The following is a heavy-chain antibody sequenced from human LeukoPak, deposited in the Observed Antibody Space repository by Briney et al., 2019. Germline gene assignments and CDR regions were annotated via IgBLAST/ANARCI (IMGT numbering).Heavy chain of an antibody. V-gene: IGHV4-38-2*02. J-gene: IGHJ4*02. CDR2: IYHSGST. CDR3: ARYYGSGSQFDY. D-gene: IGHD3-10*01. CDR1: GYSISSDYF. Sequence: SETLSLTCTVSGYSISSDYFWGWIRQPPGKGLEWIGSIYHSGSTYYNPSLKSRVTISVDRSKNQFSLKLSSVTAADTAVYYCARYYGSGSQFDYWGQGTLVTVSS.